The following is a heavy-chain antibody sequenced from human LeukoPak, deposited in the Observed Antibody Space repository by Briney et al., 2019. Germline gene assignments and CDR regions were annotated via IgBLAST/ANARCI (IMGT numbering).Heavy chain of an antibody. J-gene: IGHJ3*02. V-gene: IGHV2-5*02. CDR3: AHTVTYSLGDAFDT. CDR2: IYWDDAK. D-gene: IGHD2-15*01. Sequence: SGPTLVNPTQTLTLTCTFSGFSLSTSGVGVGWFRQPPRKALEWLALIYWDDAKRYSPSLKNRLTITQDTSNKQVVLTMTNMDPVDTATYYCAHTVTYSLGDAFDTWGQGTMVTVSS. CDR1: GFSLSTSGVG.